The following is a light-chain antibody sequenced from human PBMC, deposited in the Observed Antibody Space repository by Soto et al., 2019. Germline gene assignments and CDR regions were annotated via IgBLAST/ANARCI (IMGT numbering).Light chain of an antibody. CDR3: SSYTSSSTNV. CDR2: EVT. V-gene: IGLV2-14*01. CDR1: SSDFGGYNY. J-gene: IGLJ1*01. Sequence: SVLTQPAAVSGSPGQSITISCTGTSSDFGGYNYVSWYQQHPGKAPKLMIYEVTNRPSGVSNRFSGSKSGNTASLTISGLQAEDEADYYCSSYTSSSTNVFGTGTKATVL.